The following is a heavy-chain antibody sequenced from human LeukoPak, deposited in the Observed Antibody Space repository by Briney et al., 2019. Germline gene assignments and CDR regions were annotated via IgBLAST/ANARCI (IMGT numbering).Heavy chain of an antibody. CDR1: GFTFSSYA. CDR2: ISSSGSTI. V-gene: IGHV3-48*04. J-gene: IGHJ6*02. Sequence: GGSLRLSCAASGFTFSSYAMSWVRQAPGKGLEWVSYISSSGSTIYYADSVKGRFTISRDNAKNSLYLQMNSLRAEDTAVYYCARAPQYYYDSSGYHNYYGMDVWGQGTTVTVSS. D-gene: IGHD3-22*01. CDR3: ARAPQYYYDSSGYHNYYGMDV.